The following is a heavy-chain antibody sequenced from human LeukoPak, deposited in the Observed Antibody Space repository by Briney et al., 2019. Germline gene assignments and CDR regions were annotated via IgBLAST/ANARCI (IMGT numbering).Heavy chain of an antibody. CDR2: IYYSGST. V-gene: IGHV4-59*01. J-gene: IGHJ5*02. D-gene: IGHD3-22*01. Sequence: SETLSLTCTVSGGSISSYYWSWIRQPPGKGLEWIGYIYYSGSTNYNPSLKSRVTISVDMSKNQFSLKLSSVTAADTAVYYCARVVIDPYNWFDPWGQGTLVTVSS. CDR3: ARVVIDPYNWFDP. CDR1: GGSISSYY.